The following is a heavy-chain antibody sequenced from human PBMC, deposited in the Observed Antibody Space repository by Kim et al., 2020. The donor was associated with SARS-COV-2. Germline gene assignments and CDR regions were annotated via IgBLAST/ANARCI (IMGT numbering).Heavy chain of an antibody. D-gene: IGHD6-19*01. CDR2: INPSGGST. CDR3: ARAPTGYSSGWYLSDIFDY. V-gene: IGHV1-46*01. J-gene: IGHJ4*02. CDR1: GYTFTSYY. Sequence: ASVKVSCKASGYTFTSYYMHWVRQAPGQGLEWMGIINPSGGSTSYAQKFQGRVTMTRDTSTSTVYMELSSLRSEDTAVYYCARAPTGYSSGWYLSDIFDYWGQGTLVTVSS.